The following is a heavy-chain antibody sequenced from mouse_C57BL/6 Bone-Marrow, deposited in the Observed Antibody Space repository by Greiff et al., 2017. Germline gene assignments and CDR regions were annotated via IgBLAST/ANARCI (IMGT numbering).Heavy chain of an antibody. CDR2: ISDGGSYT. Sequence: EVKLVESGGGLVKPGGSLKLSCAASGFTFSSYAMSWVRQTPEKRLEWVATISDGGSYTYYPDNVKGRFTISRDNAKNNLYLQMSHLKSEDTAMYYCARERGLGFDYWGQGATLTVSS. CDR3: ARERGLGFDY. V-gene: IGHV5-4*01. CDR1: GFTFSSYA. D-gene: IGHD3-3*01. J-gene: IGHJ2*01.